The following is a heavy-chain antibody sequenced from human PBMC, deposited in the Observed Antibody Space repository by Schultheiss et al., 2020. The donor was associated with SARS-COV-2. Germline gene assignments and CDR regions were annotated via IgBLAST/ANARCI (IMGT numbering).Heavy chain of an antibody. Sequence: GESLKISCAASGFTFSSYAMSWVRQAPGKGLEWVSYISSSSSTIYYADSVKGRYTISRDNAKNSLYLQMNSLRAEDTAVYYCARAHAKYYDFWSGYYRRFDYWGQGTLVTVSS. CDR3: ARAHAKYYDFWSGYYRRFDY. CDR1: GFTFSSYA. J-gene: IGHJ4*02. D-gene: IGHD3-3*01. CDR2: ISSSSSTI. V-gene: IGHV3-48*01.